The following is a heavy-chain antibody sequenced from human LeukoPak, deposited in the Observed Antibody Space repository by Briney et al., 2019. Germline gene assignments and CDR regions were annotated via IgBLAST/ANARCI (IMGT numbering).Heavy chain of an antibody. CDR3: ARVDDSSGYYFDDAFDI. CDR2: ISYDGSNK. Sequence: GGSLRLSCAASGFTFNNYAMHWVRQVPGKGLEWVAVISYDGSNKYYADSVKGRFTISRDNSKNTLYLQMNSLRAEDTAVYYCARVDDSSGYYFDDAFDIWGQGTMVTVSS. D-gene: IGHD3-22*01. V-gene: IGHV3-30*04. CDR1: GFTFNNYA. J-gene: IGHJ3*02.